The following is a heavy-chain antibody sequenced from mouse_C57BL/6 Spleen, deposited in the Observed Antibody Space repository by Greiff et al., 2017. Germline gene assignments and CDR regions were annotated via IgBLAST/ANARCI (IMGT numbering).Heavy chain of an antibody. CDR3: AREGIYYYGSRPDWDFDV. V-gene: IGHV1-82*01. D-gene: IGHD1-1*01. J-gene: IGHJ1*03. CDR1: GYAFSSSW. Sequence: VQLQQSGPELVKPGASVKISCKASGYAFSSSWMNWVKQRPGKGLEWIGRIYPGDGDTNYNGKFKGKATLTADKSSSTAYMQLSSLTSEDSAVYFCAREGIYYYGSRPDWDFDVWGTGTTVTVSS. CDR2: IYPGDGDT.